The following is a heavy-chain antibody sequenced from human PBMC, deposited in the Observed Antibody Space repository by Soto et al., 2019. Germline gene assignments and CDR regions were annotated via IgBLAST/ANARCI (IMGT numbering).Heavy chain of an antibody. D-gene: IGHD1-1*01. CDR3: ARDQAPMTTKTDFDH. Sequence: EVQLVESGGGLVKPGGSLRLSCAASGFTFTSYTMNWVRQAPGKGLEWISFISTGSSYIYYADSVKGRFTMSRDNAKNSVYLQMNSLRAEDTAVYYCARDQAPMTTKTDFDHWGQGTLVTVSS. V-gene: IGHV3-21*01. CDR2: ISTGSSYI. J-gene: IGHJ4*02. CDR1: GFTFTSYT.